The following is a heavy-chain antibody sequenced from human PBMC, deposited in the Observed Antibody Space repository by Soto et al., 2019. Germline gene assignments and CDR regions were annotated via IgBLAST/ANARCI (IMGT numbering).Heavy chain of an antibody. V-gene: IGHV3-23*01. J-gene: IGHJ6*02. CDR2: ITGNGDTT. CDR1: GLDFSSYA. Sequence: PGGSLRLSCAVSGLDFSSYAMSWVRQAPGKGLEWVSAITGNGDTTEYAHSVKGRFSISRDNSKSTRSLQMNSLRAEDTAVYYCATTPYDYFCYYGLDVWGQGTTVTVSS. CDR3: ATTPYDYFCYYGLDV.